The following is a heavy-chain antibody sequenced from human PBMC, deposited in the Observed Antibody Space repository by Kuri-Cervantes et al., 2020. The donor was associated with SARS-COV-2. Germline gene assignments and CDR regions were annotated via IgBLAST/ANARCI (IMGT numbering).Heavy chain of an antibody. V-gene: IGHV3-33*01. Sequence: GGSLRLSWAASGFTFSSYGIHWVRQAPGKGLEWVALIWYDGINKYYADSEKGRFTISRDNSKNTLYLQMNSLRAEDTAVYYCPRDVRYSGSYQCTSWGQGTVVTVSS. CDR1: GFTFSSYG. CDR3: PRDVRYSGSYQCTS. D-gene: IGHD1-26*01. J-gene: IGHJ5*02. CDR2: IWYDGINK.